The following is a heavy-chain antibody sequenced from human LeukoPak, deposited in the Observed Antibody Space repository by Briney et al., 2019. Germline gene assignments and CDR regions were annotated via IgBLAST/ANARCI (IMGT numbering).Heavy chain of an antibody. Sequence: SETLSLTCAVYGGSFSGYYWSWIRQPPGKGPEWIGEINHSGSTNYNPSLKSRVSISLDTSKNQFSLKLSSVTAADTAVYYCARRRGATLVRFDYWGQGTLVTVSS. J-gene: IGHJ4*02. D-gene: IGHD3-10*01. CDR2: INHSGST. CDR1: GGSFSGYY. V-gene: IGHV4-34*01. CDR3: ARRRGATLVRFDY.